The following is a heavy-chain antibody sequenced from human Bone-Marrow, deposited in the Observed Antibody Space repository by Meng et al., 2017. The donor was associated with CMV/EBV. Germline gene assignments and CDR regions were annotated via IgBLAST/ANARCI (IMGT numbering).Heavy chain of an antibody. CDR1: GGSISSRSYY. Sequence: SETLSLTCTVSGGSISSRSYYWGWVRQPPGKGLEWIGSIYYSGSTYYNSSLKSRVTISVDTSKNQFSLKLSTVTAADTALFYCARQLGFSNRWYSAPQYFDLWGQGILVTVSS. CDR3: ARQLGFSNRWYSAPQYFDL. D-gene: IGHD6-13*01. V-gene: IGHV4-39*01. CDR2: IYYSGST. J-gene: IGHJ4*02.